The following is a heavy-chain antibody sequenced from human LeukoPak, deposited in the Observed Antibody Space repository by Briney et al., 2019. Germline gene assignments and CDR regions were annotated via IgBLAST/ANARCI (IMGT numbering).Heavy chain of an antibody. V-gene: IGHV3-11*06. CDR1: GFTFSDYY. CDR3: ARLGWATAPLDY. D-gene: IGHD5-12*01. Sequence: GGSLRLSCAASGFTFSDYYMSWIRQAPGKGLEWVSYISSSSSYTNYADSVKGRFTISRDNAKNSLYLQMDSLRAEDTAVYYCARLGWATAPLDYWGQGTLVTVSS. CDR2: ISSSSSYT. J-gene: IGHJ4*02.